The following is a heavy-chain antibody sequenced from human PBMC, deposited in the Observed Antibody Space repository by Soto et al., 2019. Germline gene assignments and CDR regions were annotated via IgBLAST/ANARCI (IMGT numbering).Heavy chain of an antibody. J-gene: IGHJ6*04. CDR2: VNPILNIA. CDR1: RGLFSSYV. D-gene: IGHD2-21*01. CDR3: ARYRHCGGDSCNYYYIMDL. Sequence: SVKVSCKAPRGLFSSYVFNWVRQAPGQGLEWMGGVNPILNIADHAQKFQGRVTITADASTGTVYMELSSLRSDDTAKYFCARYRHCGGDSCNYYYIMDLWGKGTTVTVSS. V-gene: IGHV1-69*10.